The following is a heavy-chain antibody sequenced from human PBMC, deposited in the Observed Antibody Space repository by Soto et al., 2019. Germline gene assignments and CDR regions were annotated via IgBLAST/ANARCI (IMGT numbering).Heavy chain of an antibody. CDR1: GGSFSGYY. CDR2: INHSGIT. J-gene: IGHJ4*02. V-gene: IGHV4-34*01. Sequence: SETLSLTCAVYGGSFSGYYWSWIRQPPGKGLEWIGEINHSGITNYNPSLKSRFTMSVDTSKNQFSLKLSSVTAADTAVYYCARGRRVMTTVTRFDYWGQGTLVTVSS. CDR3: ARGRRVMTTVTRFDY. D-gene: IGHD4-4*01.